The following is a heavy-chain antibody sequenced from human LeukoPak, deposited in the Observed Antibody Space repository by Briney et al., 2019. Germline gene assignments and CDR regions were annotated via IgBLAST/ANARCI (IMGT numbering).Heavy chain of an antibody. Sequence: SETLSLTCAAYGGSFSGYYWSWIRQPSGKGLEWIGEINHSGSTNYNPSLKSRVTISVDTSKNQFSLKLSSVTAADTAVYYCARDSSGIDYWGQGTLVTVSS. V-gene: IGHV4-34*01. CDR2: INHSGST. D-gene: IGHD5-18*01. J-gene: IGHJ4*02. CDR3: ARDSSGIDY. CDR1: GGSFSGYY.